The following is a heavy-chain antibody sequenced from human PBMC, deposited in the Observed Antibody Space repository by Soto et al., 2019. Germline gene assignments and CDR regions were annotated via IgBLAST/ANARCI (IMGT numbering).Heavy chain of an antibody. CDR2: IYYSGST. Sequence: QLQLQESGPGLVKPSETLSLTCTVSGGSISSSSYYWGWIRQPPGKGLEWIGSIYYSGSTYYNPSRRSRVTISVDTSKNQFSLTLSSVPAADTAVYYCAREEAYGIALHTWFDPWGQGTLVTVSS. V-gene: IGHV4-39*02. CDR1: GGSISSSSYY. J-gene: IGHJ5*02. CDR3: AREEAYGIALHTWFDP. D-gene: IGHD6-13*01.